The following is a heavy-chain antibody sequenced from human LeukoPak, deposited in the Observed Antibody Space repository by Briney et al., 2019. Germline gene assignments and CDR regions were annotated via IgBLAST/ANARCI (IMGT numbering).Heavy chain of an antibody. J-gene: IGHJ6*02. CDR3: ARDNRRWLQIFRYYGIDV. D-gene: IGHD5-24*01. V-gene: IGHV4-34*01. CDR1: GGSVSGYY. Sequence: PSETLSLTCAVCGGSVSGYYWSWIRQPPGKGLEWIGEINHSGSTNYNPSLKSRVTISVDTSKNQFSLKLSSVTAPDTAVYYCARDNRRWLQIFRYYGIDVWGQGTTVTVSS. CDR2: INHSGST.